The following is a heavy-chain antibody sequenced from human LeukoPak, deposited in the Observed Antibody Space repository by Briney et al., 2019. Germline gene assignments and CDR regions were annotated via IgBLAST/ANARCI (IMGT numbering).Heavy chain of an antibody. CDR3: ARDHSPWSSSWGGGYNWFDP. Sequence: PGGSLRLSCAASGFTFSSYGMHWVRQAPGKGLEWVAVISYDGSNKYYADSVKGRFTSSRDNSKNTLYLQMNSLRSDDTAVYYCARDHSPWSSSWGGGYNWFDPWGQGTLVTVSS. V-gene: IGHV3-30*03. J-gene: IGHJ5*02. D-gene: IGHD6-13*01. CDR1: GFTFSSYG. CDR2: ISYDGSNK.